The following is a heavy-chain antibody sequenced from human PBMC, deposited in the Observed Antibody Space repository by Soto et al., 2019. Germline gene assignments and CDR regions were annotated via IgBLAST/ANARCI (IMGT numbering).Heavy chain of an antibody. V-gene: IGHV3-74*03. CDR1: GFTLSDNW. CDR3: VSAPEHRPFDY. CDR2: NNSAGSSV. J-gene: IGHJ4*02. Sequence: EVQLVESGGGLVQPGGSLRLSCAASGFTLSDNWIHWVRRGPGKGLAWVSRNNSAGSSVTYADSVKGRFTLSIDNAKYTWLLHMDSLRVEDTAMYDGVSAPEHRPFDYWLKGTLVPVSS.